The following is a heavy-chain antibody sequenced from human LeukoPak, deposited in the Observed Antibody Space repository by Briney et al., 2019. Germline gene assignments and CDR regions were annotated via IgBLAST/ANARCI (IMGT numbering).Heavy chain of an antibody. CDR3: ASGGGCSSTSCHPAYYYGMDV. CDR1: GGSFSGYY. V-gene: IGHV4-34*01. D-gene: IGHD2-2*01. CDR2: INHSGST. Sequence: SETLSLTCAVYGGSFSGYYWSWIRQPPGNGLEWVGEINHSGSTNYNPSLKSRVTISVDTSKNQFSLKRSSVTAADTAVYYCASGGGCSSTSCHPAYYYGMDVWGKGTTVTVSS. J-gene: IGHJ6*04.